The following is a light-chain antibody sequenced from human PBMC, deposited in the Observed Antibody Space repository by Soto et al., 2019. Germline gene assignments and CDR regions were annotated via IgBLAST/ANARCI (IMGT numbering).Light chain of an antibody. CDR3: QQYNNWRGT. J-gene: IGKJ1*01. V-gene: IGKV3-15*01. CDR2: GAS. CDR1: QSVSSN. Sequence: EIVVTQSPATLSVSPGERATLSCRASQSVSSNLAWYQQKPGQAPRLLIYGASTRATGIPARFSGSGSGTEFTLTISSLQSEDFAVYYCQQYNNWRGTFGQGTKV.